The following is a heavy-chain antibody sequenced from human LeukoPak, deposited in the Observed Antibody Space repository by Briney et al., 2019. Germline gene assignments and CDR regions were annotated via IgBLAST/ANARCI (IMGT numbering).Heavy chain of an antibody. D-gene: IGHD3-9*01. CDR2: IYTSGGT. CDR1: GGSISSYY. Sequence: SETLSLTCTVSGGSISSYYWSWIRQPAGKGLEWIGRIYTSGGTNYNPSLKSRVTMSVDTSKNQFSLKLSSVTAADTAVYYCARDKYFDWLLSGTYYYYYMDVWGKGTTVTVSS. J-gene: IGHJ6*03. V-gene: IGHV4-4*07. CDR3: ARDKYFDWLLSGTYYYYYMDV.